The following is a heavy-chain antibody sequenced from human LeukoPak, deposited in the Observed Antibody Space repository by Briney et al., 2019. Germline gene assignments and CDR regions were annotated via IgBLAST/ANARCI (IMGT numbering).Heavy chain of an antibody. CDR2: ISASGGST. Sequence: GGSLRLSCAASGFTFSSYVMSWVRQAPGKGLEWVSAISASGGSTFYADSVKGRFTISRDNSKKTLYLQMDRLRGEDTAVYFCAKALRGIVVVTPLDDWGRGTQVTVSS. J-gene: IGHJ4*02. V-gene: IGHV3-23*01. CDR3: AKALRGIVVVTPLDD. D-gene: IGHD2-21*02. CDR1: GFTFSSYV.